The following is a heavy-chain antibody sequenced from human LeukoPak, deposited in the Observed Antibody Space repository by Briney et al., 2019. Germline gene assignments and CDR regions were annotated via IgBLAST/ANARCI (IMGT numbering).Heavy chain of an antibody. CDR3: ATQGEHSYDSNRSGYFQH. J-gene: IGHJ1*01. CDR1: GSTFSIYS. D-gene: IGHD3-22*01. V-gene: IGHV3-21*01. CDR2: ISSSRSFI. Sequence: GGSLRLSCAASGSTFSIYSMNWVRQAPGKGLGWVSSISSSRSFIYYADSVKGRFTISRDNAKNSLFLQMNSLRAEDTAVYYCATQGEHSYDSNRSGYFQHWGQGTLVTVSS.